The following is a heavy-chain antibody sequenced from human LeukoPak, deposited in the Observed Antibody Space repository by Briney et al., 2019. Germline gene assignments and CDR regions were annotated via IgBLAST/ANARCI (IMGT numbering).Heavy chain of an antibody. CDR3: AREVAGTRGLNYYYYMDV. CDR2: MNPNSGNT. V-gene: IGHV1-8*01. D-gene: IGHD6-19*01. J-gene: IGHJ6*03. CDR1: GYTFTSYD. Sequence: ASVKVSCKASGYTFTSYDINWVRQATGQGLEWMGWMNPNSGNTDYAQKLQGRVTMTTDTPTSTAYMELRSLRSDDTAVYYCAREVAGTRGLNYYYYMDVWGKGTTVTVSS.